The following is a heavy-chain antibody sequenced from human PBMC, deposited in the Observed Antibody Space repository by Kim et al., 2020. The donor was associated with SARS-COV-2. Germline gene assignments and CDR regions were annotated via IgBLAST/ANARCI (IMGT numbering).Heavy chain of an antibody. CDR3: ARNMYSSGAEGAIDI. CDR2: IYYSGST. D-gene: IGHD6-19*01. Sequence: SETLSLTCTVSGGSISSSSYYWGWIRQPPGKGLEWIGSIYYSGSTYYNPSLKSRVTISVDTSKNQFSLKLSSVTAADTAVYYCARNMYSSGAEGAIDIWGQGTMVTVSS. CDR1: GGSISSSSYY. V-gene: IGHV4-39*01. J-gene: IGHJ3*02.